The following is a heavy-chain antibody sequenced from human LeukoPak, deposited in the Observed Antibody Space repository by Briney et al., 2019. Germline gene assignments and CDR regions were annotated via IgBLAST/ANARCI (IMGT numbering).Heavy chain of an antibody. D-gene: IGHD1-26*01. CDR3: AKESGSGSYYFDY. J-gene: IGHJ4*02. CDR2: IWYDGSNK. CDR1: GFTFSSYG. V-gene: IGHV3-33*06. Sequence: QAGGSLRLSCAASGFTFSSYGMHWVRQAPGKGLEWVAVIWYDGSNKYYADSVKGRFTISRDNSKNTLYLQMNSLRAEDTAVYYCAKESGSGSYYFDYWGQGTLVTVSS.